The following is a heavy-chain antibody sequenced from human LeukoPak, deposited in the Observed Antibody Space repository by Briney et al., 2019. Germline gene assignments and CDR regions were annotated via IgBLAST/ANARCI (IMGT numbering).Heavy chain of an antibody. D-gene: IGHD2-2*02. V-gene: IGHV3-21*01. CDR3: ANTILTGAL. J-gene: IGHJ4*02. CDR1: GFTFSSSG. CDR2: ISSSSSHI. Sequence: GRSLRLSCAASGFTFSSSGIHWVRQAPGKGLEWVSSISSSSSHIYYADSVKGRFTISRDNAKNSLYLQMNSLRAEDTAVYYCANTILTGALWGQGTLVTVSS.